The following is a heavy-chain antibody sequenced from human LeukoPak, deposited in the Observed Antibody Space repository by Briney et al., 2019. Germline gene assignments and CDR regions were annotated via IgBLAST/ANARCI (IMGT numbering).Heavy chain of an antibody. CDR1: GYTFTGYY. V-gene: IGHV1-18*04. Sequence: ASVKVSCKASGYTFTGYYMHWVRQAPGQGLEWMGWISAYNDNTNYAQKLQGRVTMTTDTSTSTAYMELRSLRSDDTAVYYCARVKDYYGSGSYHGTPDYWGQGTLVTVSS. J-gene: IGHJ4*02. D-gene: IGHD3-10*01. CDR2: ISAYNDNT. CDR3: ARVKDYYGSGSYHGTPDY.